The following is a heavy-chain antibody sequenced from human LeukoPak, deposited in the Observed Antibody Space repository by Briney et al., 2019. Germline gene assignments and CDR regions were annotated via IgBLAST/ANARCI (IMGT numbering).Heavy chain of an antibody. CDR2: INPNRGGT. J-gene: IGHJ3*02. CDR3: ARGRFGENAFDI. Sequence: ASVKVSCKASGYTFTRYYMHWVRQAPGQGLEWMGWINPNRGGTNYAQKFQGRVTMTRDTSISTAYMELSRLRSDDTAVYYCARGRFGENAFDIWGQGTMVTVSS. CDR1: GYTFTRYY. D-gene: IGHD3-10*01. V-gene: IGHV1-2*02.